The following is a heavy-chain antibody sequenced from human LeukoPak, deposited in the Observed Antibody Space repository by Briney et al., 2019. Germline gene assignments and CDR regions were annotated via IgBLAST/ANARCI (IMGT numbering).Heavy chain of an antibody. D-gene: IGHD4-11*01. Sequence: GSSVKVSCKASGGTFSSYAISWVRQAPGQGLEWMGGIIPIFGTANYAQKFQGRVTITTDESTSTAYMELSSLRSEDTAVYYCASQTLNSNHPLHYYYYYMDVWGKGTTVTVSS. V-gene: IGHV1-69*05. CDR3: ASQTLNSNHPLHYYYYYMDV. CDR1: GGTFSSYA. J-gene: IGHJ6*03. CDR2: IIPIFGTA.